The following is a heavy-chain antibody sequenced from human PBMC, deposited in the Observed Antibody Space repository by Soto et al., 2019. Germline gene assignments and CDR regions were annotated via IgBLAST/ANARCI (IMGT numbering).Heavy chain of an antibody. CDR1: GGTFTNNA. V-gene: IGHV1-69*01. Sequence: QVQLVQSGAEGKKPGSSVKVSCKASGGTFTNNAINWVRQAPGQGLEWMGGIIPIFGTSNYEKKFQARVMITANEWTRTAYMELSSLRTEDTAVYYCVRGKMIDMATILRDKWCDPWGPGTLVTVSS. CDR2: IIPIFGTS. CDR3: VRGKMIDMATILRDKWCDP. D-gene: IGHD5-12*01. J-gene: IGHJ5*02.